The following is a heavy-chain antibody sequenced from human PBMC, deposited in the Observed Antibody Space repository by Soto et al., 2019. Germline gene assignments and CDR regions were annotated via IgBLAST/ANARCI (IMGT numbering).Heavy chain of an antibody. D-gene: IGHD4-17*01. CDR3: ARNPRPTYGDYAGY. CDR2: LQYDGTYI. V-gene: IGHV3-33*05. J-gene: IGHJ4*02. CDR1: GFTFSNYG. Sequence: QVQLVESGGTVVQPGTSLRLSCVASGFTFSNYGMHWARQAPGKGLEWVAYLQYDGTYIHYSDSVQGRFTISRDNSRNTLYLQMNSLRAEDTALYYCARNPRPTYGDYAGYWGQGALVTVSS.